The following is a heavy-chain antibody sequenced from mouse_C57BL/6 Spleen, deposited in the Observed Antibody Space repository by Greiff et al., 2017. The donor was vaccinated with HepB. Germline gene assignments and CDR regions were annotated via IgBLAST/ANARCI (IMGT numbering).Heavy chain of an antibody. CDR1: GFTFSSYA. J-gene: IGHJ3*01. CDR2: ISDGGSYT. V-gene: IGHV5-4*01. Sequence: EVMLVESGGGLVKPGGSLKLSCAASGFTFSSYAMSWVRQTPEKRLEWVATISDGGSYTYYPDNVKGRFTISRDNAKNNLYLQMSHLKSEDTAMYYCARDHDVAYWGQGTLVTVSA. D-gene: IGHD2-12*01. CDR3: ARDHDVAY.